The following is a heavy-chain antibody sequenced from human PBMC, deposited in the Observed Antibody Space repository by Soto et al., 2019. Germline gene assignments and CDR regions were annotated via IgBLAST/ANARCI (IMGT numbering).Heavy chain of an antibody. J-gene: IGHJ4*02. CDR2: IYWDDDK. CDR1: GFSLSTSGVG. D-gene: IGHD6-13*01. CDR3: AHRRSSSSTYYFDY. V-gene: IGHV2-5*02. Sequence: QITLKESGPTLVKPTQTLTLTCTLSGFSLSTSGVGVGWIRQPPGKALEGLALIYWDDDKRYSPSLKSRLTVTKATSKNQVVLTMTNMDPVDTATYYGAHRRSSSSTYYFDYWGQGTLVTVSS.